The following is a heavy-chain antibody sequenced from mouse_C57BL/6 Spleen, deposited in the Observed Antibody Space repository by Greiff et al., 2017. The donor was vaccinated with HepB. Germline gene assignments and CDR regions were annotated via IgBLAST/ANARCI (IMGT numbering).Heavy chain of an antibody. CDR2: INPSNGGT. Sequence: QVQLQQPGTELVKPGASVKLSCKASGYTFTSYWMHWVKQRPGQGLEWIGNINPSNGGTNYNEKFKSKATLTVDKSSSTAYMQLSSLTSEDSAVYYCARGIYYDYDEAYYYAMDYWGQGTSVTVSS. CDR1: GYTFTSYW. V-gene: IGHV1-53*01. CDR3: ARGIYYDYDEAYYYAMDY. D-gene: IGHD2-4*01. J-gene: IGHJ4*01.